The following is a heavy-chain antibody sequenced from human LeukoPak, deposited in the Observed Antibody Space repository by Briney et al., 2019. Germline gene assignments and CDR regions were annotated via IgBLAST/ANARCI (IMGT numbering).Heavy chain of an antibody. CDR3: ARDRSSSSWGYYFDY. J-gene: IGHJ4*02. CDR2: IYYSGST. D-gene: IGHD6-6*01. V-gene: IGHV4-39*07. CDR1: GGSISSSSYY. Sequence: SETLSLTCTISGGSISSSSYYGGWIRQPPGKGLEWIGSIYYSGSTYYNPSLKSRVTISVDTSKNQFSLKLSSVTAADTAVYHCARDRSSSSWGYYFDYWGQGTLVTVSS.